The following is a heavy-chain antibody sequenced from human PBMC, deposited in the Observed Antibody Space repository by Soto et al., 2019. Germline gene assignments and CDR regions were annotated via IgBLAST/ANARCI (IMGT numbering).Heavy chain of an antibody. V-gene: IGHV3-11*06. J-gene: IGHJ3*02. D-gene: IGHD3-22*01. CDR3: ARDKDMIVGLDAFDI. CDR2: ISSSSSYT. CDR1: GFTFSDYY. Sequence: GGSLRLSCAASGFTFSDYYMSWIRQAPGKGLEWVSYISSSSSYTNYADSVKGRFTISRDNAKNSLYLQMNSLRAEDTAVYYCARDKDMIVGLDAFDIWGQGTMVTVSS.